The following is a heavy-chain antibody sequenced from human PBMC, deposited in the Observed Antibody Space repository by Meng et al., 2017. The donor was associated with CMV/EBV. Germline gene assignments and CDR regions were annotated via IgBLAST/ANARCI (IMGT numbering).Heavy chain of an antibody. J-gene: IGHJ4*02. Sequence: ASGFPFDVSGLRWVRQAPGKGLEWVSGINWNGGSTGYADSVKGRFTISRDNAKNSLYLQMNSLRAEDTALYYCARSTSGSYYEFDYWGQGTLVTVSS. CDR2: INWNGGST. CDR3: ARSTSGSYYEFDY. D-gene: IGHD1-26*01. CDR1: GFPFDVSG. V-gene: IGHV3-20*03.